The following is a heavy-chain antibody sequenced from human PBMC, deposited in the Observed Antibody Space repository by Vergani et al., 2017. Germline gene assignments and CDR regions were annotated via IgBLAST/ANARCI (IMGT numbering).Heavy chain of an antibody. Sequence: QVQLQESGPGLVKPSQTLSLTCTVSGGSISSGGYYWSWIRQHPGKGLEWIGYIYYSGSTYYNPSLKSRVTISVDTSKNQFSLKLSSVTAADTAVYYCARDRYYLGSGSYPYFYYYGLDVWGQGTAVTVSS. CDR2: IYYSGST. J-gene: IGHJ6*02. CDR3: ARDRYYLGSGSYPYFYYYGLDV. D-gene: IGHD3-10*01. V-gene: IGHV4-31*03. CDR1: GGSISSGGYY.